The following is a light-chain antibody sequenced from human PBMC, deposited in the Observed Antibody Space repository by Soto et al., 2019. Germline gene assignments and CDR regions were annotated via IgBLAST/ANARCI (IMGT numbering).Light chain of an antibody. CDR1: SSNVESNT. CDR2: GND. CDR3: YAWDYGLNDYV. V-gene: IGLV1-44*01. Sequence: QSVLTQPPSASGTPGQRVTISCSGTSSNVESNTVSWYQQLPGTAPTLIIYGNDQWPSGVPDRFSGSKSGTSSSLAISGLQSEDEDDYLCYAWDYGLNDYVFGDGTKVTVL. J-gene: IGLJ1*01.